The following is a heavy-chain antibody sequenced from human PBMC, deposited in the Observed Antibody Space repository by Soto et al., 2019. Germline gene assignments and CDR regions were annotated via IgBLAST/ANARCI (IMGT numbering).Heavy chain of an antibody. CDR3: VRDAHRGGDFDY. CDR1: GFTFTSYW. D-gene: IGHD3-10*01. V-gene: IGHV3-7*04. J-gene: IGHJ4*02. Sequence: EVHLVESGGGLVQPGGSLRLSCAASGFTFTSYWMVWVRQAPGKGLEWVANIKPDGSEKYYVDSVKGRFTISRDNARNSLYLQMNSLRAEDTAVYYCVRDAHRGGDFDYWGQGTLVTVSS. CDR2: IKPDGSEK.